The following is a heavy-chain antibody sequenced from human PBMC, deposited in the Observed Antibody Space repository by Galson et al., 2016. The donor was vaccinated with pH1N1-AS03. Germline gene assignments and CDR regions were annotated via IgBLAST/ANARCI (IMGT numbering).Heavy chain of an antibody. CDR1: RFNFPNFY. D-gene: IGHD6-13*01. Sequence: SLRLSCAASRFNFPNFYMNWIRQAPGKGLEWISYVSSSGTTIYYADSVKGRFTISRDNAKDSLYLQMNSLRAADTAVYYCARSPPAGTWFDYWGQGTLVTVSS. CDR2: VSSSGTTI. CDR3: ARSPPAGTWFDY. V-gene: IGHV3-11*01. J-gene: IGHJ4*02.